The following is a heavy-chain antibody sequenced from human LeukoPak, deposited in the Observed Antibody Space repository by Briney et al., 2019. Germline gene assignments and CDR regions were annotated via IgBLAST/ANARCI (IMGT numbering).Heavy chain of an antibody. CDR1: GYSISSGYY. V-gene: IGHV4-38-2*02. CDR2: IYHSGST. J-gene: IGHJ4*02. D-gene: IGHD6-13*01. Sequence: PSETLSLTCTVSGYSISSGYYWGWIRQPPGKGLEWIGSIYHSGSTYYNPSLKSRVTISVDTSKNQFSLKLSSVTAADTAVYYCARPMKTGYSSSWPADPFDYWGQGTLVTVSS. CDR3: ARPMKTGYSSSWPADPFDY.